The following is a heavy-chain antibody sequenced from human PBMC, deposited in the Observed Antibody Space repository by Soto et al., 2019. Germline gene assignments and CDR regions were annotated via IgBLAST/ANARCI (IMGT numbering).Heavy chain of an antibody. Sequence: QVQLVQSGSEVKKPGSSVKVSCKASGGTFSSYAISWVRQAPGQWRELMGGLIPIFGTANYAQKFQGRVTITADESTSTADRELSRLRSEDTAVYYCERVVSIRWADKNWFAPWCQGTLVTVSS. V-gene: IGHV1-69*01. CDR2: LIPIFGTA. D-gene: IGHD1-26*01. CDR1: GGTFSSYA. CDR3: ERVVSIRWADKNWFAP. J-gene: IGHJ5*02.